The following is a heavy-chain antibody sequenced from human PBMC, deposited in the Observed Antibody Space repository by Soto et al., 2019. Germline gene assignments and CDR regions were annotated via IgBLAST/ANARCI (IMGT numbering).Heavy chain of an antibody. D-gene: IGHD3-10*01. Sequence: PGWSLNLSCSASGLSFSDYERNWVRQAPGKGLEWIAHISFSGSTIYYADSVKGRFSISRDNSKNFLYLQMSGLRADDSAVYYCTRGAGFFYGVGVWGLGTTVTLYS. CDR3: TRGAGFFYGVGV. CDR2: ISFSGSTI. J-gene: IGHJ6*02. V-gene: IGHV3-48*03. CDR1: GLSFSDYE.